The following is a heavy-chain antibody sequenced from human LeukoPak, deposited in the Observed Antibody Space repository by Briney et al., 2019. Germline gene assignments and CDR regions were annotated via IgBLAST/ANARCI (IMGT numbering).Heavy chain of an antibody. J-gene: IGHJ4*02. V-gene: IGHV3-21*01. D-gene: IGHD2-15*01. CDR3: XRXXXXXXGGSCYSGLPSAY. CDR2: ITSDSSFI. Sequence: GGSLRLSCAASGFTFSSYSMNWVRQAPGKGLEWVSSITSDSSFIFYADSVKGRFTISRDNAKNSLYLQMNTLRAEYTAVYYXXRXXXXXXGGSCYSGLPSAYWGQGTLVAVSS. CDR1: GFTFSSYS.